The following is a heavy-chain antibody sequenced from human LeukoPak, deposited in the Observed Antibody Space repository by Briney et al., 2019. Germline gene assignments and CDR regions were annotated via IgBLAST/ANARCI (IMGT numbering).Heavy chain of an antibody. CDR1: GGSISSSSYY. D-gene: IGHD6-6*01. CDR2: IYYGGST. J-gene: IGHJ6*03. Sequence: SETLSLTCTVSGGSISSSSYYWGWIRQPPGKGLEWIGSIYYGGSTYYDPSLKSRVTISVDTSKNQFSLKLSSVTAADTAVYDCARVAAARPYRYYYYMDVWSKGTTVTVYS. CDR3: ARVAAARPYRYYYYMDV. V-gene: IGHV4-39*07.